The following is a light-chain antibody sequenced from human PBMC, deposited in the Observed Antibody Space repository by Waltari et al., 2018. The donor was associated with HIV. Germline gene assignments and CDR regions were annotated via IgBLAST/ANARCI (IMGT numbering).Light chain of an antibody. Sequence: QSALTQPASVSGSPGQSITISCTGTSSDVGSYNLVSWYQQHTGKAPTLMLYKGSKRPSGVSNCFSCSKSGNTASMTTSGHQAEDEADYCCCSYAGSSTWVFGGGTKLTVL. CDR1: SSDVGSYNL. CDR2: KGS. CDR3: CSYAGSSTWV. V-gene: IGLV2-23*01. J-gene: IGLJ3*02.